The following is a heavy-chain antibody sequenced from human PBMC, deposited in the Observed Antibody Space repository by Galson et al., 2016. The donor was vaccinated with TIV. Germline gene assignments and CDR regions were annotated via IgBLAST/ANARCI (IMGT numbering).Heavy chain of an antibody. V-gene: IGHV1-69*13. J-gene: IGHJ1*01. CDR1: GGPFSSYA. CDR3: AKESGYNSGYITD. D-gene: IGHD5-18*01. Sequence: SVKVSCKASGGPFSSYATTWVRQAPGQGLEWVGRIIPIFRTTNYAQRFQGRVTITADEFTGAAYMELNSLRSDDTAVYFCAKESGYNSGYITDWGQGTLVTVS. CDR2: IIPIFRTT.